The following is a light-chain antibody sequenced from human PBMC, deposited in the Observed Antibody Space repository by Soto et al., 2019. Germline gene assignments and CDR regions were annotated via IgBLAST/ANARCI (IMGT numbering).Light chain of an antibody. J-gene: IGKJ5*01. CDR1: QSVTSY. CDR3: QQRSIWPPIT. Sequence: EIVMTQSPATLSVSPGERATLSCRASQSVTSYLAWYQQKPGQAPRLLIYDASHRATGVPARFSGSGSGTDFTLTISSLEPEDFAVYYCQQRSIWPPITFGQGTRLEI. V-gene: IGKV3-11*01. CDR2: DAS.